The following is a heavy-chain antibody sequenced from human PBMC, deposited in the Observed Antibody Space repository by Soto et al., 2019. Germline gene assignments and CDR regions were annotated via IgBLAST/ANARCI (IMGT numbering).Heavy chain of an antibody. CDR2: IYSSGTT. V-gene: IGHV4-59*01. J-gene: IGHJ6*02. CDR3: AREYYDFWSVTFSYYGMDV. CDR1: GGSISRYY. Sequence: SETLSLTCSVSGGSISRYYWTWIRQPPGGGLEWVGNIYSSGTTNYNPSLKSRVTISIDTSKNQVSLKLNAVTAADTAVYFCAREYYDFWSVTFSYYGMDVWGQGTTVTVSS. D-gene: IGHD3-3*01.